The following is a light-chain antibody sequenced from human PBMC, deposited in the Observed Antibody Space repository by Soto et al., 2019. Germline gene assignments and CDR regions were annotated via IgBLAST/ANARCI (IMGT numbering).Light chain of an antibody. Sequence: EILFTPSPSTLSLSPGARATLSCRASQSVSSYLGWYQQKPGQAPRLLMYGASIRAAGVPDRFSGSGSGTEFTLTISRLEPEDFTVYYCHHYETFGQGTKVDIK. J-gene: IGKJ1*01. V-gene: IGKV3-20*01. CDR1: QSVSSY. CDR3: HHYET. CDR2: GAS.